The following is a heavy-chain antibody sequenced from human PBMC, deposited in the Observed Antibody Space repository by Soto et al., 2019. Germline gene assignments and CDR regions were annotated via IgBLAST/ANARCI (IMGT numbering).Heavy chain of an antibody. CDR1: GYTFTGYY. D-gene: IGHD2-8*01. CDR3: ARNLGYCTNGVCYTVAFDI. V-gene: IGHV1-2*04. CDR2: INPNSGGT. J-gene: IGHJ3*02. Sequence: GASVKVSCKASGYTFTGYYMHWVRQAPGQGLEWMGWINPNSGGTNYAQKFQGWVTITRDTSISTAYMELSRLRSDDTAVYYCARNLGYCTNGVCYTVAFDIWGQGTMVTVSS.